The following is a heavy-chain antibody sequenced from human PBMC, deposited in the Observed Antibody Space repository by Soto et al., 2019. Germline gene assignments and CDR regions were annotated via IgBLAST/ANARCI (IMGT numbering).Heavy chain of an antibody. Sequence: ASVNVSCNIAGCTLTKLSMHGVRQAPGKGLEWMGGFDPEDGETIYEQKFQGRVTMTEDTSTDTAYMELSRLRSEDTAVYYCATDRGYYYGMDVWGQGTTVTVSS. J-gene: IGHJ6*02. V-gene: IGHV1-24*01. CDR1: GCTLTKLS. CDR3: ATDRGYYYGMDV. CDR2: FDPEDGET.